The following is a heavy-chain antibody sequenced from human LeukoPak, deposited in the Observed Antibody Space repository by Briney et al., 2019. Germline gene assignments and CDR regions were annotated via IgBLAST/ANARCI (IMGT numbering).Heavy chain of an antibody. CDR1: GYTFTNSA. D-gene: IGHD6-19*01. V-gene: IGHV1-3*01. Sequence: ASVKVSCRASGYTFTNSAIHWVRQAPGQRLEWMGWINPGNGNTKYSPKFQYRVTITRDTSASTAYMELISLTSEDTAVYYCAARPGIEVAGFDFWGQGILVTVSS. J-gene: IGHJ4*02. CDR2: INPGNGNT. CDR3: AARPGIEVAGFDF.